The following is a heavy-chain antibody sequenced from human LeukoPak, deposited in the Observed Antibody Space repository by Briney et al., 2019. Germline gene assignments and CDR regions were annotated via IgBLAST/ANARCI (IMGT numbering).Heavy chain of an antibody. CDR1: GGSIRSNSYY. D-gene: IGHD3-10*01. V-gene: IGHV4-39*01. J-gene: IGHJ5*02. CDR2: IYYSGST. CDR3: ARNVYYYRSESYGVPNWFDP. Sequence: PSETLSLTCTVSGGSIRSNSYYWGWIRQPPGKGLEWLGSIYYSGSTYYIDPSLKSRVTISVDTSKNQISLKLSSVTAADTAVYFCARNVYYYRSESYGVPNWFDPWGQGTLVTVSS.